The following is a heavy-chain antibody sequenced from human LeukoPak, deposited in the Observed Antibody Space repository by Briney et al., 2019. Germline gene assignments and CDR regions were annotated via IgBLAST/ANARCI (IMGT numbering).Heavy chain of an antibody. CDR3: ARRTGWFGELYHYYYMDV. V-gene: IGHV1-8*01. CDR2: MNPNSGNT. J-gene: IGHJ6*03. Sequence: GASVKVSCKASGYTFTSYDTNWVRQATGQGLEWMGWMNPNSGNTGYAQKFQGRVTMTRNTSISTAYMELSSLRSEDTAVYYCARRTGWFGELYHYYYMDVWGKGTTVTVSS. CDR1: GYTFTSYD. D-gene: IGHD3-10*01.